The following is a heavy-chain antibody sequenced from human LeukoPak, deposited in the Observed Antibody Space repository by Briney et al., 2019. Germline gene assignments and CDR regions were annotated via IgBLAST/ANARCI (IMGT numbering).Heavy chain of an antibody. CDR3: ARDPPSGSYNWFDP. V-gene: IGHV1-69*13. D-gene: IGHD1-26*01. Sequence: ASVKVSCKASGGTFSSYAISWVRQAPGQGLEWMGGIIPIFGTANYAQKFQGRVTITADESTSTAYMELSSLRSEDTAAYYCARDPPSGSYNWFDPWGQGTLVTVSS. CDR2: IIPIFGTA. J-gene: IGHJ5*02. CDR1: GGTFSSYA.